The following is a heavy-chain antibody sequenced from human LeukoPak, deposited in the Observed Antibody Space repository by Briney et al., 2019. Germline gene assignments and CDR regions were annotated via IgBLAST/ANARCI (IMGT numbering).Heavy chain of an antibody. CDR2: ISAYNGNT. CDR1: GYTFTTYG. CDR3: AREAPQTTVVPYYYGMDV. Sequence: GASVKVSCKASGYTFTTYGISWVRQAPGQGLEWMGWISAYNGNTNYAQKLQDRVTMTTDTSTSTAYMELRSLRSDDTAVYYCAREAPQTTVVPYYYGMDVWGQGTTVTVSS. V-gene: IGHV1-18*01. D-gene: IGHD4-23*01. J-gene: IGHJ6*02.